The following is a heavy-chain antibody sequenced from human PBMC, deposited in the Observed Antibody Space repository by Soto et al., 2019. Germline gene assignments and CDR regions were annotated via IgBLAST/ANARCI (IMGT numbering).Heavy chain of an antibody. V-gene: IGHV5-51*01. CDR1: GYTFTDYW. CDR3: ARGIEMARIGWFDP. D-gene: IGHD5-12*01. Sequence: PGESLKISCKGSGYTFTDYWIGWVRQLPGKGLEWMGIIYPGDSDTRYSPSFQGHVTITVDKSTSTAYLQWNTLKASDTAIYYCARGIEMARIGWFDPWGQGTLVTVSS. J-gene: IGHJ5*02. CDR2: IYPGDSDT.